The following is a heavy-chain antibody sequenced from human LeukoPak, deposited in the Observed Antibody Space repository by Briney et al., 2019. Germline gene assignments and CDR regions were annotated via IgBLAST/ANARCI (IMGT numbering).Heavy chain of an antibody. CDR3: ARVPESVGINYFDS. J-gene: IGHJ4*02. CDR2: IYYSGST. V-gene: IGHV4-59*12. D-gene: IGHD1-26*01. Sequence: SETLSLTCTVSGGSISSYYWSWIRQPPGKGLEWIGYIYYSGSTNYNPSLKSRVTISVDTSKNQFSLKVNSVTAADTAVYYCARVPESVGINYFDSWGRGTLVTVSS. CDR1: GGSISSYY.